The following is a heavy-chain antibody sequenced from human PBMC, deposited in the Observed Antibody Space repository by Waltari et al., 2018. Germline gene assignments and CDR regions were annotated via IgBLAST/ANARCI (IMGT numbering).Heavy chain of an antibody. CDR2: MYYSGST. CDR3: ARQDYYYVKGYFDL. CDR1: GGSIISAAYY. V-gene: IGHV4-39*01. D-gene: IGHD3-22*01. Sequence: QLQLQESGPGLVKPSETLSRTCVVSGGSIISAAYYWGWVRQPPGKGLEFIGSMYYSGSTYYNPSLKSRVTISVDTSQNQFSLRLSSVTAADTAVYYCARQDYYYVKGYFDLWGRGTLVTVSS. J-gene: IGHJ2*01.